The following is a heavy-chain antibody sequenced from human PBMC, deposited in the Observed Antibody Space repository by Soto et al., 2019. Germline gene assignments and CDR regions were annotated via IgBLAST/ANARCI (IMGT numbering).Heavy chain of an antibody. J-gene: IGHJ4*02. Sequence: SVKVSCKASGGTFSSYAISWVRQAPGQGLEWLGVIIPIFGTAKYAQKFQGRVTITADQSTSTAYMELSSLRSEDTAVYYSTRLYYDSSVYYYAGGDYWGQGTLVTGSS. D-gene: IGHD3-22*01. CDR1: GGTFSSYA. CDR2: IIPIFGTA. CDR3: TRLYYDSSVYYYAGGDY. V-gene: IGHV1-69*13.